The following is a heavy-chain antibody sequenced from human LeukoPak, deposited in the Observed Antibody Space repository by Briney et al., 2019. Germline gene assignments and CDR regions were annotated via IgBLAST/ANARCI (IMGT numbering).Heavy chain of an antibody. CDR2: MSGSGGST. V-gene: IGHV3-23*01. D-gene: IGHD3-22*01. CDR1: KFTFSSYA. Sequence: GGSLRLSCAASKFTFSSYAVSWVRQAPGKGLEWVSAMSGSGGSTYYADSVKGRFTISRDNSKNTLYLQMNSLRAEDTAVYYCAKETMIVVVITGDYFDYWGQGTLVTVSS. J-gene: IGHJ4*02. CDR3: AKETMIVVVITGDYFDY.